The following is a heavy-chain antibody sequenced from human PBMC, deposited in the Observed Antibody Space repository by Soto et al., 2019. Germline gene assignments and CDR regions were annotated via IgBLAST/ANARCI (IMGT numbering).Heavy chain of an antibody. Sequence: GGSLRLSCEASGFTFASYTTSWVRQAPGKGLEWVSSNSGSGTSVYYADSVKGRFTISRDNSKNTLYLQMTSLRVDDTAVYYCAKNFPGRSFRSQPPMDVWGHGTTVTVSS. J-gene: IGHJ6*02. CDR1: GFTFASYT. V-gene: IGHV3-23*01. CDR2: NSGSGTSV. CDR3: AKNFPGRSFRSQPPMDV.